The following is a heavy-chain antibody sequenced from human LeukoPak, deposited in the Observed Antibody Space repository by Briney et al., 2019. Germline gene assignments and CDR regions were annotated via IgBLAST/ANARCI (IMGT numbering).Heavy chain of an antibody. J-gene: IGHJ3*02. D-gene: IGHD3-10*01. CDR2: INPSGGST. Sequence: ASVKVSCKASGYTFTSYYMHWVRQAPGQGLEWMGIINPSGGSTSYAQKFQGRVTMTTDTPTSTVYMELSSLRSEDTAVYYCARFSGEELHAFDIWGQGTMVTVSS. CDR1: GYTFTSYY. CDR3: ARFSGEELHAFDI. V-gene: IGHV1-46*01.